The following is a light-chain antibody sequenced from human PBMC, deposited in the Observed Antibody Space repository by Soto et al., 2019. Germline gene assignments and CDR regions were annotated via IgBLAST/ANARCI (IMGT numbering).Light chain of an antibody. CDR3: QQYNNWPWT. CDR2: GAS. CDR1: QSVSSK. V-gene: IGKV3-15*01. Sequence: EIVMTQSQATLYVSPGETATLSCRASQSVSSKLAWYQQKPGQAPRLLIYGASTRATGIPARFSGSGSGTEFTLTISSLQSEDFAVYYCQQYNNWPWTFGQGTKVEIK. J-gene: IGKJ1*01.